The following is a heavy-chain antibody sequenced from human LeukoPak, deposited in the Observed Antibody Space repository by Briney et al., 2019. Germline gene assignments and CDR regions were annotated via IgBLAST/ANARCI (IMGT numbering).Heavy chain of an antibody. J-gene: IGHJ5*02. V-gene: IGHV1-2*02. CDR2: INPNSGGT. Sequence: ASVKVSCKASGYTFTGYYMHWVRQAAGQGLEWMGWINPNSGGTNYAQKFQGRVTMTRDTSISTAYMELSRLRSDDTAVYYCARDRGRLRRGSFGPWGQGTLVTVSS. CDR1: GYTFTGYY. D-gene: IGHD4-17*01. CDR3: ARDRGRLRRGSFGP.